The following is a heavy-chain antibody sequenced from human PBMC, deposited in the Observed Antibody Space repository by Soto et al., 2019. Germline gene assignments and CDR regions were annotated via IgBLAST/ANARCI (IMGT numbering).Heavy chain of an antibody. CDR2: IYYSGRI. V-gene: IGHV4-39*01. Sequence: SETLSLTCIVSGESISSSSYYWGWIRQPPGKGLEWIGSIYYSGRIYYNPSFKSRVTISIDTSKNQFSLKLSSVTATDMAVYYCARQRTTVVTQAYFDHWGQGALVTVSS. J-gene: IGHJ4*02. CDR3: ARQRTTVVTQAYFDH. CDR1: GESISSSSYY. D-gene: IGHD2-21*02.